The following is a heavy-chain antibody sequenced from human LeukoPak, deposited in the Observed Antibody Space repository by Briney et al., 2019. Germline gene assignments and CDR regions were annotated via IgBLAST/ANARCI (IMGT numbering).Heavy chain of an antibody. V-gene: IGHV1-2*02. CDR1: GYTFTGYY. CDR2: INPNSGGT. CDR3: ARDPRMLAYCGGDCSGGWYFDL. J-gene: IGHJ2*01. Sequence: ASVKVSCKASGYTFTGYYMHWVRQAPGQGVEWMGWINPNSGGTNYAQKFQGRVTMTRDTSISTAYMELSRLRSDDTAVYYCARDPRMLAYCGGDCSGGWYFDLWGRGTLVTVSS. D-gene: IGHD2-21*02.